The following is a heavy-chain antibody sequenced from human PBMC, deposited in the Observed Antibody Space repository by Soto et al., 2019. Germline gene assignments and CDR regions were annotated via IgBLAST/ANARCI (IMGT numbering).Heavy chain of an antibody. CDR2: IYYSGDT. D-gene: IGHD4-17*01. CDR1: VVSISSYY. V-gene: IGHV4-59*01. CDR3: ARDTRYGVLDY. Sequence: PSETLSLTCTFSVVSISSYYWSWIRQPPGKGLEWIGYIYYSGDTNYNPSLKSRVTISVDTSKNQFSLSLSSLTAADTAVYYCARDTRYGVLDYWGKGTLVTVSS. J-gene: IGHJ4*02.